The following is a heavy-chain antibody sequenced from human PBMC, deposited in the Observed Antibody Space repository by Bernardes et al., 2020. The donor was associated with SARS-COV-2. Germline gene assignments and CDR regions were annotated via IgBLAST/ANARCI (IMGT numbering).Heavy chain of an antibody. CDR3: ARDPRRWLQLEGAGYFDY. Sequence: SETLSLTCTVSGGSISSHYWSWIRQPPGKGLEWIGYIYYSGSTNYNPSLKSRVTISVDTSKNQFSLKLSSLTAADTAVYYCARDPRRWLQLEGAGYFDYWGQGTLVTVSS. D-gene: IGHD5-12*01. CDR1: GGSISSHY. J-gene: IGHJ4*02. V-gene: IGHV4-59*11. CDR2: IYYSGST.